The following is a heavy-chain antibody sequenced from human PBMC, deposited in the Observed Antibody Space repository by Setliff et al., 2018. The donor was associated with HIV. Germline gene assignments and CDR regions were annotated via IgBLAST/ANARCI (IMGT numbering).Heavy chain of an antibody. J-gene: IGHJ5*02. CDR3: IVNIVGPVTGLDR. D-gene: IGHD1-26*01. V-gene: IGHV1-46*01. CDR1: GYTFTSNH. Sequence: GASVKVSCKASGYTFTSNHMHWGRQAPGLGLEWMGTINPSGGDTIYAPEFQGRVTMTTDTSTRTAYMELSGLTSEDTAVYFCIVNIVGPVTGLDRWGPGTLVTVS. CDR2: INPSGGDT.